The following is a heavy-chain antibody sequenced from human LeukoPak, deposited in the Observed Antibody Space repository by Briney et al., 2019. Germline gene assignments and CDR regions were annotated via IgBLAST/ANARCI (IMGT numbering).Heavy chain of an antibody. Sequence: SETLSLTCTVSGGSISSYYWSWIRQPAGKGLEWIGRIYTSGSTNYNPSLKSRVTISVDTSKNQFSLKLSSVTAADTAVYYCAREGYSYGLYYYYMDVWGKGTTVTVSS. CDR1: GGSISSYY. J-gene: IGHJ6*03. CDR2: IYTSGST. CDR3: AREGYSYGLYYYYMDV. V-gene: IGHV4-4*07. D-gene: IGHD5-18*01.